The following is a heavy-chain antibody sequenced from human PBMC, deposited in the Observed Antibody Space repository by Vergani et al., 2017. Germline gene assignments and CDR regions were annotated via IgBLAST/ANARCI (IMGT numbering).Heavy chain of an antibody. V-gene: IGHV3-23*01. D-gene: IGHD4-17*01. CDR3: AKDPRDYGDYEIDY. J-gene: IGHJ4*02. Sequence: EVQLLESGGGLVQPGGSLRLSCAASGFTFSSYAMSWVRQAPGKGLEWVSAISGSGGSTYYADSVKGRFTSSRDNSKNTLYLQMNSLRAEDTAVYYCAKDPRDYGDYEIDYWGQGSLVTVSS. CDR2: ISGSGGST. CDR1: GFTFSSYA.